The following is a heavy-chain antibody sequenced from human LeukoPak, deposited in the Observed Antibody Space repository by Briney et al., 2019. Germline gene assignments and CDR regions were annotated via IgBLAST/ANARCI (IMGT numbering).Heavy chain of an antibody. D-gene: IGHD4-23*01. Sequence: GGSLRLSCAASGFTFSSYGMHWVRQAPGKGLEWVGFIRSKAYGGTTEYAASVKGRFTISRDDSKSIAYLQMNSLKTEDTAVYYCTRDRPYGGNSGDFDYWGQGTLVTVSS. V-gene: IGHV3-49*04. J-gene: IGHJ4*02. CDR3: TRDRPYGGNSGDFDY. CDR1: GFTFSSYG. CDR2: IRSKAYGGTT.